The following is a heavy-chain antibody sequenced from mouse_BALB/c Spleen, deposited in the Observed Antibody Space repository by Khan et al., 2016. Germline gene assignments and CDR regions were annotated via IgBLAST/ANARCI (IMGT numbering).Heavy chain of an antibody. CDR1: GFSITSDYS. D-gene: IGHD1-1*01. CDR2: IHYSGSS. Sequence: EVKLEESGPDLVKPSQSLSLTCTVTGFSITSDYSWHWIRQFPGNKLEWMGYIHYSGSSNYNPSLKSRISITRDTSKNQFFLQLNSVTTEDTATFYCARYYYGGATWFAYWGQGTLVTVSA. CDR3: ARYYYGGATWFAY. J-gene: IGHJ3*01. V-gene: IGHV3-1*02.